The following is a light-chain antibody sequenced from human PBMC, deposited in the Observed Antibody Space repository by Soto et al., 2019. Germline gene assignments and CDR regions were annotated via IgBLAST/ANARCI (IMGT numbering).Light chain of an antibody. CDR2: DVS. CDR3: CSYAGNSVV. Sequence: SALTQPRSVSGSPGQSVTISCTGTSSDVGGYNYVSWYQQHPGKAPKLMIYDVSMRPSGVPDRFSGSKSGNTASLTISGLQAADEADYYCCSYAGNSVVFGGGTKVTVL. V-gene: IGLV2-11*01. J-gene: IGLJ2*01. CDR1: SSDVGGYNY.